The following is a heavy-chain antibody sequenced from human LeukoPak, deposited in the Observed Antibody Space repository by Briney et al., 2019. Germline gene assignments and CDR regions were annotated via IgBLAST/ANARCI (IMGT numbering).Heavy chain of an antibody. CDR2: ISWDGGST. J-gene: IGHJ4*02. D-gene: IGHD1-26*01. V-gene: IGHV3-43*01. CDR1: GFTFDDYT. Sequence: GGSPRLSCAASGFTFDDYTMHWVRQAPGKGPEWVSLISWDGGSTYYADSVKGRFTISRDSSKNSLYLQMNSLRTEDTALYYCAKVVRKGVTSEAFDYWGQGTLVTVSS. CDR3: AKVVRKGVTSEAFDY.